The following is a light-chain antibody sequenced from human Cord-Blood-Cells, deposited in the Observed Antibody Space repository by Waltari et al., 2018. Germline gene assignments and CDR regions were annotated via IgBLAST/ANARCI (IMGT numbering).Light chain of an antibody. Sequence: EIVLTQSPGTLSLSPGERATLSCRASQSVSSSYLAWYQQKPGQAPRLLIYGASSRATGIPDRFSSRGAGTDFTLTISRLEPEDFAVYYCQQYGSSNPYSFGQRTKLEIK. CDR1: QSVSSSY. CDR3: QQYGSSNPYS. J-gene: IGKJ2*03. CDR2: GAS. V-gene: IGKV3-20*01.